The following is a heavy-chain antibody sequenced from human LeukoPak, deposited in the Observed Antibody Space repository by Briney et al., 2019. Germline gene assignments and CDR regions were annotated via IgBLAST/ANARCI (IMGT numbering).Heavy chain of an antibody. CDR3: ARKGVSDLYYFDS. J-gene: IGHJ4*02. V-gene: IGHV4-59*08. D-gene: IGHD3-16*01. CDR1: GGSISSYY. CDR2: IYYSGST. Sequence: SETLSLTCTVSGGSISSYYWSWIRQPPGKGLEWMGNIYYSGSTNYNSSLKSRVTISVDTSKNQISLKLRSVTAADTAVYYCARKGVSDLYYFDSWAREPWSPSPQ.